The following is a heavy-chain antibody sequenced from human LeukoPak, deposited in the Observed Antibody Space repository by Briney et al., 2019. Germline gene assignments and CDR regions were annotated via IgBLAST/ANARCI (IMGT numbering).Heavy chain of an antibody. J-gene: IGHJ4*02. CDR3: ASKPRGESRPFDY. Sequence: ASVKVSCKASGYTFTAHAVHWVRQAPGQRLEWMGWINAANGDTGYSQKFQDRVTITRDTSASTGYMEMSSLISEDTAVYYCASKPRGESRPFDYWGQGTLVTVSS. V-gene: IGHV1-3*01. CDR2: INAANGDT. D-gene: IGHD3-16*01. CDR1: GYTFTAHA.